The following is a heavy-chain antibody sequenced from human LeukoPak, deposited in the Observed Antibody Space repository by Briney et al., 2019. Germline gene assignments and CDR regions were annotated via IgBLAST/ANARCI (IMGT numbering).Heavy chain of an antibody. J-gene: IGHJ4*02. V-gene: IGHV3-33*01. CDR2: IWYDGSNI. CDR3: ARVVCSGGSCHFDY. Sequence: GGSLRLSCAASGFTFSSYGMHWVRQAPGKGLEWVAVIWYDGSNIYYADSVKGRFTISRDNSKNTLYLQMNSLRAEDTAVYYCARVVCSGGSCHFDYWGQGTLVTVSS. D-gene: IGHD2-15*01. CDR1: GFTFSSYG.